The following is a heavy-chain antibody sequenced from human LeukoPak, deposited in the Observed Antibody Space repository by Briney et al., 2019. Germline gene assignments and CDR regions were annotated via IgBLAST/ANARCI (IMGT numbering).Heavy chain of an antibody. V-gene: IGHV6-1*01. D-gene: IGHD6-13*01. Sequence: SQTLSLTCAIPGDSVSSNSAAWNWIRQSPSRGLEWLGRTYYRSKWYNDYAVSVKSRITINPDTPKNQFSLQLNSVAPEDTAVYYCAREGVSSSWYYFDYWGQGTLVTVSS. CDR1: GDSVSSNSAA. CDR2: TYYRSKWYN. J-gene: IGHJ4*02. CDR3: AREGVSSSWYYFDY.